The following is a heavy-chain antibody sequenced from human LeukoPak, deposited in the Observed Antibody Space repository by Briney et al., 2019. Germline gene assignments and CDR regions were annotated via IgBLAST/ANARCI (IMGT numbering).Heavy chain of an antibody. CDR1: GFTFSSYA. CDR2: ISYDGSNK. CDR3: ARTYGDYEGYFDY. V-gene: IGHV3-30-3*01. D-gene: IGHD4-17*01. Sequence: PGRSLRLSCAASGFTFSSYAMHWVRQAPGKGLEWVAVISYDGSNKYYADSVKGRFTISRDNSKNTLYLQMNSLRAEDTAVYYCARTYGDYEGYFDYWGQGTLVTVSS. J-gene: IGHJ4*02.